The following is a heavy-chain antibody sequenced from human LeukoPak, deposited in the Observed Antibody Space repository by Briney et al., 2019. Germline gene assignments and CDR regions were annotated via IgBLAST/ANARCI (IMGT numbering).Heavy chain of an antibody. Sequence: GGSLRLSCAASGFTFSSYGMHWVRQAPGKGLEWVAVIWYDGSNKYYADSVKGRFTISRDNSKNTLYLQMNSLRAEDTAVYCCARDSSIAVAGTYYYYGMDVWGQGTTVTVSS. V-gene: IGHV3-33*01. D-gene: IGHD6-19*01. CDR2: IWYDGSNK. J-gene: IGHJ6*02. CDR1: GFTFSSYG. CDR3: ARDSSIAVAGTYYYYGMDV.